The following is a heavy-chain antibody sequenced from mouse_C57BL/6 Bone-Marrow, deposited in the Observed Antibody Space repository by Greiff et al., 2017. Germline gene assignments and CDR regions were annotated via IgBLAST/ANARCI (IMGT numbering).Heavy chain of an antibody. D-gene: IGHD1-1*01. Sequence: DVMLVESGGGLVQPGGSLKLSCAASGFTFSDYYMYWVRQTPEKRLEWVAYISNGGGSTYYPDTVKGRFTISRDNAKNTLYLQMSRLKSEDTAMYYCARRYYYGSSFSYWYFDVWGTGTTVTVSS. CDR1: GFTFSDYY. CDR2: ISNGGGST. J-gene: IGHJ1*03. V-gene: IGHV5-12*01. CDR3: ARRYYYGSSFSYWYFDV.